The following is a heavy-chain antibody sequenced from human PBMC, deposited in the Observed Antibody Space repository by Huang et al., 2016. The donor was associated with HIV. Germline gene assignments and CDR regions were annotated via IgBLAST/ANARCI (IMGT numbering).Heavy chain of an antibody. CDR3: ARAKDTWDAYDI. Sequence: QVQLVESGGGVVQPGRSLRLSCAASGFPFNNPAMHWVRQAPGKGLDWVAVISNDGSNNYYADSVQGRFTISRDSSKSTLFLHMTSLRTEDTAVYYCARAKDTWDAYDIWGQGTMVIVSS. D-gene: IGHD5-18*01. J-gene: IGHJ3*02. CDR1: GFPFNNPA. V-gene: IGHV3-30-3*01. CDR2: ISNDGSNN.